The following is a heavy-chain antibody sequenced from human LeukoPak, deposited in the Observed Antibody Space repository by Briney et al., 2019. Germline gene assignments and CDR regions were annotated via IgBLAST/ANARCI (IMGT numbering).Heavy chain of an antibody. CDR1: GFTFSSYE. D-gene: IGHD2-15*01. V-gene: IGHV3-30*02. Sequence: GGSLRLSCAASGFTFSSYEMNWVRQAPGKGLEWVAFVRYDGSNKQYADSVKGRFTISRDNSKNTLYLQMNSLRAEDTAVYYCAKKSSACSGGSCYFDSWGQGTLVTVSS. CDR3: AKKSSACSGGSCYFDS. CDR2: VRYDGSNK. J-gene: IGHJ4*02.